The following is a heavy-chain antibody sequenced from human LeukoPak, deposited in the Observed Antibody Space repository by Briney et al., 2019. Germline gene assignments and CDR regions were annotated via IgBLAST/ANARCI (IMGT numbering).Heavy chain of an antibody. D-gene: IGHD2-2*02. J-gene: IGHJ6*03. CDR2: MNPNSGNT. Sequence: ASVKVSCKASGYTFTSYDINWVRQATGQGLEWMGWMNPNSGNTGYAQKFQGRVTMTRNTSISTAYMELSSLRSEDTAVYYCARGRYCSSTSCYTYYYYYMDVWGKGTTVTVSS. CDR3: ARGRYCSSTSCYTYYYYYMDV. CDR1: GYTFTSYD. V-gene: IGHV1-8*01.